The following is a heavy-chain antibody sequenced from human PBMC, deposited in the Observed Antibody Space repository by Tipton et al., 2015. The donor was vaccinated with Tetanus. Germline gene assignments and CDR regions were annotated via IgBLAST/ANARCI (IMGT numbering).Heavy chain of an antibody. D-gene: IGHD3-3*01. CDR3: LRGHYDFWSGYSPHYYYYGMDV. CDR2: ISGSGGST. J-gene: IGHJ6*02. Sequence: SLRLSCAASGFTFSSYAMSWVRQAPGKGLEWVSAISGSGGSTYYADSVKGRFTISRDNSKNTLYLQMNSLRAEDTAVYWGLRGHYDFWSGYSPHYYYYGMDVWGQGTTVTVSS. V-gene: IGHV3-23*01. CDR1: GFTFSSYA.